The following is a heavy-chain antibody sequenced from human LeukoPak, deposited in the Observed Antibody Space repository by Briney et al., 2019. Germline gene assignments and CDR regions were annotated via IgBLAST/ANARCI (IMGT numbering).Heavy chain of an antibody. V-gene: IGHV4-4*07. CDR2: IYTSGST. Sequence: SETLSLTCTVSGGSISSYYWSWIRQPAGKGLEWIGRIYTSGSTNYNPSLKSRVTMSVDTSKNQFSLKLSSVTAADTAVYYCAGALSKTGHSNYDHPYYYYYMDVWGKGTTVTVSS. CDR3: AGALSKTGHSNYDHPYYYYYMDV. D-gene: IGHD4-11*01. J-gene: IGHJ6*03. CDR1: GGSISSYY.